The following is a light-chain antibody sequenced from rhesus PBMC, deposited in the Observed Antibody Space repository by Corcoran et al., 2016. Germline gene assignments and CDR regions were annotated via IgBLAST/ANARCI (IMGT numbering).Light chain of an antibody. CDR3: QQHNSYPPSLA. V-gene: IGKV1S14*01. Sequence: DIQMTQSPSSLSASVGDTVTITCRASQGMSNYLAWYQQKPGKAPKPLIYYASNLESGVPTRFSGSGSGTDFTLTLRSLQPEDFATYNCQQHNSYPPSLAFGGGTKVGIK. CDR2: YAS. CDR1: QGMSNY. J-gene: IGKJ4*01.